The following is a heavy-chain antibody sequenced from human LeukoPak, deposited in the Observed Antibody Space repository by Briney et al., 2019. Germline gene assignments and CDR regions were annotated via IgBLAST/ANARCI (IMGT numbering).Heavy chain of an antibody. Sequence: GASVKVSCKASGYTFTGYYMHWVRQAPGQGLEWMGIINPSGGSTSYAQKFQGRVTMTRDTSTSTVYMELSSLRSEDTAVYYCAAHLGYCSSTSCYRNWFDPWGQGTLVTVSS. J-gene: IGHJ5*02. CDR1: GYTFTGYY. D-gene: IGHD2-2*01. CDR3: AAHLGYCSSTSCYRNWFDP. CDR2: INPSGGST. V-gene: IGHV1-46*01.